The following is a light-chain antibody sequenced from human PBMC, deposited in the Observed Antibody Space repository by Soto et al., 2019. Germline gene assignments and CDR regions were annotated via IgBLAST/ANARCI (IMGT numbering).Light chain of an antibody. CDR3: SCLSTTSTPIV. V-gene: IGLV2-14*01. CDR1: SSDIGLYNY. J-gene: IGLJ1*01. CDR2: EVS. Sequence: QSVLSQPASMSGSTGQSITIPCTGTSSDIGLYNYVSWYQHHPGKAPKLLISEVSIRPSGLSDRFSASKTGNTASLTISGLQPEDEAFYYCSCLSTTSTPIVFGTGTKVTVL.